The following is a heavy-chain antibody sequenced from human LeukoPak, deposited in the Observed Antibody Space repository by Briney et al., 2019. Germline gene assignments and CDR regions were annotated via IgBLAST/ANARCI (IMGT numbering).Heavy chain of an antibody. CDR2: VNESGGT. Sequence: SETLSLTCAVYIDSFSNYHWNWIRQTPGKGMEWIGEVNESGGTNIRPSLRSRIILSVDTSKNQFSLKLSSVTAADTAVYYCARRTGQPQYGSGLDRTFDYWGQGTLVTVSS. J-gene: IGHJ4*02. CDR1: IDSFSNYH. V-gene: IGHV4-34*01. D-gene: IGHD3-10*01. CDR3: ARRTGQPQYGSGLDRTFDY.